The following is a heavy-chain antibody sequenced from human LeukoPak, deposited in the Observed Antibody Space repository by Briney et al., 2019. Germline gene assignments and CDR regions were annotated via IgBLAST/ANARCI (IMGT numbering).Heavy chain of an antibody. CDR2: INPNSGGT. J-gene: IGHJ5*02. V-gene: IGHV1-2*06. CDR1: GYTFTGYY. Sequence: GASVKVSCKASGYTFTGYYMHWVRQAPGQGLEWMGRINPNSGGTNYAQKLQGRVTMTTDTSTSTAYMELRSLRSDDTAVYYCARTLLRITIFGVVIVSWFDPWGQGTLVTVTS. CDR3: ARTLLRITIFGVVIVSWFDP. D-gene: IGHD3-3*01.